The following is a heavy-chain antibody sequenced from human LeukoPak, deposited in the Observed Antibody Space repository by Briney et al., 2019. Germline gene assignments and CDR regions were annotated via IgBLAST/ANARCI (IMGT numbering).Heavy chain of an antibody. CDR2: IIPMLDIQ. Sequence: GASVKVSCKASGGTSSSYVITWVRQAPGQGLEWMGRIIPMLDIQNYAQKFQGRVTITADKSTSTAYMELSSLRSEDTAVYYCASERGATQYFDYWGQGTLVTVSS. J-gene: IGHJ4*02. D-gene: IGHD3-10*01. CDR1: GGTSSSYV. CDR3: ASERGATQYFDY. V-gene: IGHV1-69*04.